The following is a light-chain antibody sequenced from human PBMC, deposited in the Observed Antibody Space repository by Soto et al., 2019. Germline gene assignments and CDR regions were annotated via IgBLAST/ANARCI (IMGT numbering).Light chain of an antibody. V-gene: IGKV3-15*01. CDR1: QSISNN. CDR2: GAS. J-gene: IGKJ1*01. Sequence: IVMTQSPATLSLSPGEKATLSCRASQSISNNFAWFQQKPGQVPRLLIYGASNRATGVSARFSGSGSGTEFTLTIGSLQSEDFAVYYCLQDYGDSWTFGQGTKVEIE. CDR3: LQDYGDSWT.